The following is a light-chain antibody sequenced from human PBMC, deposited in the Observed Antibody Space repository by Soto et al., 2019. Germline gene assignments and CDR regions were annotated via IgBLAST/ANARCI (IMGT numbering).Light chain of an antibody. CDR2: AAA. J-gene: IGKJ3*01. CDR3: QQANSFPLT. CDR1: QGIGSW. V-gene: IGKV1-12*01. Sequence: DIQMTQSPSSVSASVGDRVTITCRASQGIGSWLGWYQQKPGKAPKLLIYAAASLQSGVPSRFSATFSGTEFTLTISSLQPEDLETYFCQQANSFPLTFGHGTKVDLK.